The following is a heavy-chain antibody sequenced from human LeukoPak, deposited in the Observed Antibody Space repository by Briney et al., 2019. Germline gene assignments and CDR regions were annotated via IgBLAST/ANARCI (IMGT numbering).Heavy chain of an antibody. J-gene: IGHJ4*02. Sequence: SQTLSLTCTVSGGSISSGGNYWSWIRQHPGKGLEWIGYIYYSGSTSYNPSLKSRVTISVDRSKNQFSLKLSSVAAADTAVYYCARSYDTNFDYWGQGTLVTVSS. V-gene: IGHV4-31*03. CDR3: ARSYDTNFDY. D-gene: IGHD3-3*01. CDR1: GGSISSGGNY. CDR2: IYYSGST.